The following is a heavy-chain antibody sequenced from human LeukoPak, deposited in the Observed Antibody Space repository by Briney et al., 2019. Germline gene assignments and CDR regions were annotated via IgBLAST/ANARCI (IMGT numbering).Heavy chain of an antibody. CDR2: ISAYNGNT. J-gene: IGHJ5*02. D-gene: IGHD6-19*01. CDR1: GYTFTSYG. Sequence: ASVKVSCKASGYTFTSYGISWVRQAPGQGLEWMGWISAYNGNTNYAQKLQGRVTMTTDTSTSTAYMELRSLRSDDTAVYYCARDHLIAVAPTKIDPWGQGTLVTDSS. V-gene: IGHV1-18*01. CDR3: ARDHLIAVAPTKIDP.